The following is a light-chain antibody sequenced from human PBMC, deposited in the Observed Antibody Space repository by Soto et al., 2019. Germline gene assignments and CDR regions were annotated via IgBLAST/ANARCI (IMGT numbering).Light chain of an antibody. CDR1: QSVDIN. CDR3: QQYHDWPQWT. Sequence: EIGMTQSPATLSVSPGERVTLSCRASQSVDINLAWYQQKSGQAPRLLSYAASTRATGIPVRFSGSGSGTDFSLPISSLQSEDVAVYYCQQYHDWPQWTFGQGTKVEIK. V-gene: IGKV3D-15*01. CDR2: AAS. J-gene: IGKJ2*02.